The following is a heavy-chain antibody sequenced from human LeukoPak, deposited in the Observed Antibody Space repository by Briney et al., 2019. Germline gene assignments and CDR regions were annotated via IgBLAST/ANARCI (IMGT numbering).Heavy chain of an antibody. CDR2: IYYHGST. Sequence: PSETLSLTCSVSGDPISGYSNYKWTWIRQPPGMGLEWIGYIYYHGSTNYNPSLQSRVTFSVDTSKNQFSLKLTSVTAADTAVYYCAREYSAFDYWGQGTLVTVSS. V-gene: IGHV4-61*01. CDR1: GDPISGYSNYK. CDR3: AREYSAFDY. J-gene: IGHJ4*02. D-gene: IGHD6-13*01.